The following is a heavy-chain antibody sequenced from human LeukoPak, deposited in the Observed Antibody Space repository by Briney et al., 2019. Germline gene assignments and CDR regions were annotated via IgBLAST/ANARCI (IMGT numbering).Heavy chain of an antibody. Sequence: ASVKVSCKVSGYTLTELSMHWVRQAPGKGLEWMGGFDPEDGETIYAQKFQGRVTMTEDTSTDTAYMELSSLRSEDTAVYYCATDRPRIVGATPADPTDAFDIWGQGTMVTVSS. V-gene: IGHV1-24*01. CDR3: ATDRPRIVGATPADPTDAFDI. CDR1: GYTLTELS. D-gene: IGHD1-26*01. J-gene: IGHJ3*02. CDR2: FDPEDGET.